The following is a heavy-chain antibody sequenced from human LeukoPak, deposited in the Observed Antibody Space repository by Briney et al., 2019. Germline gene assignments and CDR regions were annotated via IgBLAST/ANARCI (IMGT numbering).Heavy chain of an antibody. CDR2: ISYDGSNK. V-gene: IGHV3-30*03. J-gene: IGHJ4*02. CDR1: GFTFSSYG. Sequence: GGSLRLSCAASGFTFSSYGMHWVRQAPGKGLEWVAVISYDGSNKYYADSVKGRFTISRDNAKNSLYLQMNSLRAEDTAVYYCARGHDYFDYWGQGTLVTVSS. CDR3: ARGHDYFDY.